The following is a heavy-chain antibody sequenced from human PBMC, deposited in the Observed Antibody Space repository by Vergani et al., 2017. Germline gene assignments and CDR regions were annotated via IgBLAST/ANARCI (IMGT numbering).Heavy chain of an antibody. V-gene: IGHV3-30*18. CDR3: AKDLESGTFDY. CDR1: GGTFSSYG. Sequence: QVQLVQSGAEVKKPGSSVKVSCKASGGTFSSYGMHWVRQAPGKGLEWVAVISYDGSNKYYADSVKGRFTISRDNSKNTLYLQMNSLRAEDTAVYYCAKDLESGTFDYWGQGTLVTVSS. D-gene: IGHD2-15*01. CDR2: ISYDGSNK. J-gene: IGHJ4*02.